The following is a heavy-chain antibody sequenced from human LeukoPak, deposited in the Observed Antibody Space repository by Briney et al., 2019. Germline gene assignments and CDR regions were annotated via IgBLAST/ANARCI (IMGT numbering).Heavy chain of an antibody. CDR1: GYTFTSYY. D-gene: IGHD2-2*01. CDR3: ARSADKFHKIDY. V-gene: IGHV1-46*03. J-gene: IGHJ4*02. CDR2: INPSGGST. Sequence: ASVKVSCKAPGYTFTSYYMHWVRQAPGQGLEWMGIINPSGGSTGYAQKFQGRVTMTRDTSTSTVYMELSRLRSEDTAVYYCARSADKFHKIDYWGQGTLVTVSS.